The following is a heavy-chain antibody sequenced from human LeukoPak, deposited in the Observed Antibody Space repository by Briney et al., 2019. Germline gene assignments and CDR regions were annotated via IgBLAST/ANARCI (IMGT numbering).Heavy chain of an antibody. Sequence: GGSLRLSCAASRFTFSNAWMSWVRQAPGKGLEWVGRIKSKTDGGTTDYAAPVKGRFTISRDDSKNTLYLQMNSLKTEDTAVYYCTTGLELLWFGELSRDHFDYWGQGTLVTVSS. D-gene: IGHD3-10*01. J-gene: IGHJ4*02. V-gene: IGHV3-15*01. CDR2: IKSKTDGGTT. CDR1: RFTFSNAW. CDR3: TTGLELLWFGELSRDHFDY.